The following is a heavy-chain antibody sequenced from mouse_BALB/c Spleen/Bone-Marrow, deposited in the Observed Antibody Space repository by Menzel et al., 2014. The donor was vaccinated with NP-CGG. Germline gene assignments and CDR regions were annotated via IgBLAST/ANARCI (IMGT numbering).Heavy chain of an antibody. CDR1: GFSLTSYG. J-gene: IGHJ4*01. V-gene: IGHV2-2*02. CDR2: IWSGGST. Sequence: VKLEESGPGLVQPSQSLSITCTVSGFSLTSYGVHWVRQSPGKGLEWLGVIWSGGSTDYNAAFISRLSISKDNSKSXVFFKMNSLQANDTAIYYCARKLRYYAMDYWGQGTSVTVSS. CDR3: ARKLRYYAMDY. D-gene: IGHD1-1*01.